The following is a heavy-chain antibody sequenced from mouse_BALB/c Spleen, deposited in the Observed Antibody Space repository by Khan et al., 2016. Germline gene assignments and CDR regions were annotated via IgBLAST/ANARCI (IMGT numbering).Heavy chain of an antibody. Sequence: VQLQESGAELARAGASVKMSCQASGYTFTSYTMFWVKQLPGQGLDWIGYINPSSDYTDYNQKFKDKATLTADKSSSTAYMQLKRRTSEDAAVEYCAREGWLVGYFDYWGQGTTLTV. CDR2: INPSSDYT. V-gene: IGHV1-4*01. D-gene: IGHD1-1*01. CDR1: GYTFTSYT. J-gene: IGHJ2*01. CDR3: AREGWLVGYFDY.